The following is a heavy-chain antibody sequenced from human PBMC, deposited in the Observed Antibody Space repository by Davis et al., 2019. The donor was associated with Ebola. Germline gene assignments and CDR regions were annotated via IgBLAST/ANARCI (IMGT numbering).Heavy chain of an antibody. CDR1: GGTFSSYA. CDR2: INPSGGST. D-gene: IGHD3-22*01. CDR3: ARDSSIMGYDSIGYLLY. J-gene: IGHJ4*02. Sequence: ASVKVSCKASGGTFSSYAISWVRQAPGQGLEWMGIINPSGGSTSYAQKFQGRVTMTRDTSTSTVYMELSSLRSEDTAVYYCARDSSIMGYDSIGYLLYWGQGTLVTVSS. V-gene: IGHV1-46*01.